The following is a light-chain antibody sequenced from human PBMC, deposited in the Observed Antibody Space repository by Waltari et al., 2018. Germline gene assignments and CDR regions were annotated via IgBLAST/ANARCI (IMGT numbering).Light chain of an antibody. J-gene: IGKJ2*01. Sequence: EIVMTPSPATLSVSPGDRAPISCRASTSVSSNLACYQQKPGQPLRLLIFDASRRATGIPARFSGSGSGTEFTLTISSLQSEDFAVYYCQQYNNWPPYTFGQGTKLDIK. V-gene: IGKV3-15*01. CDR1: TSVSSN. CDR3: QQYNNWPPYT. CDR2: DAS.